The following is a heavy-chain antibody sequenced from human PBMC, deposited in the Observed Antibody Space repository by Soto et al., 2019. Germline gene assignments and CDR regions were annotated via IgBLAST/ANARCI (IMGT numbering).Heavy chain of an antibody. CDR1: GGTFSSYS. CDR3: AREDRGYSYGGSGY. V-gene: IGHV1-69*13. J-gene: IGHJ4*02. D-gene: IGHD5-18*01. Sequence: SVKVSCKASGGTFSSYSISWVRQAPGQGLEWMGGIIPIFGTANYAQKFQGRVTITADESTSTAYMELSSLRSEDTAVYYCAREDRGYSYGGSGYWGQGTLVTVSS. CDR2: IIPIFGTA.